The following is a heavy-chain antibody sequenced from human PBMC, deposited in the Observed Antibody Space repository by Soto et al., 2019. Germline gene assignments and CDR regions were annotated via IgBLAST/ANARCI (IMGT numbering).Heavy chain of an antibody. D-gene: IGHD3-10*01. J-gene: IGHJ4*02. V-gene: IGHV3-21*01. CDR1: GFTFSSYS. Sequence: EVQLVESGGGLVKPGGSLRLSCAASGFTFSSYSMNWVRQAPGKGLEWVSSISSSSSYIYYADSVKGRFTISRDNAKNALYLQMNSLRAEDTAVYYCARNLYYYGDYSGYWGQGTLVTVSS. CDR2: ISSSSSYI. CDR3: ARNLYYYGDYSGY.